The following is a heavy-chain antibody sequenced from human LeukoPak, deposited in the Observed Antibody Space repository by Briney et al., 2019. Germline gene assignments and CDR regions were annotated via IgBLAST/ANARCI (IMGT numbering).Heavy chain of an antibody. J-gene: IGHJ4*02. CDR3: AKDARPGYSSNLFDY. CDR1: GFTFSSYG. D-gene: IGHD6-19*01. Sequence: GGSLRLSCAASGFTFSSYGMHWVRQAPGKGLEWVAFIQYDGSNKYYADSVKGRFTISRDNSKNTLYLQMNSLRAEDTAVYYCAKDARPGYSSNLFDYWGQGTLVTVSS. CDR2: IQYDGSNK. V-gene: IGHV3-30*02.